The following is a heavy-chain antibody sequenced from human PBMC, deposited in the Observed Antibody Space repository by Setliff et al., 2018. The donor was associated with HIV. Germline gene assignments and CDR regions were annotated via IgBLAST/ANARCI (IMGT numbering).Heavy chain of an antibody. Sequence: SGPTLVNPTETLTLTCTVSGFSLSNARMGVSWIRQPPGKALEWLAHIFSNDEKSYSTSLKSRLTISKDTSKSQVVLTMANIDPVDTATYYCARIRSSTIALAGLDFLDDWGQGTLVTVSS. CDR3: ARIRSSTIALAGLDFLDD. V-gene: IGHV2-26*01. D-gene: IGHD6-13*01. J-gene: IGHJ4*02. CDR1: GFSLSNARMG. CDR2: IFSNDEK.